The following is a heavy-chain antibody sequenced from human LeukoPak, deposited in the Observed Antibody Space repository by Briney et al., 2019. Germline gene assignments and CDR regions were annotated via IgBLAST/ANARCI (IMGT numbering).Heavy chain of an antibody. D-gene: IGHD6-13*01. CDR1: GFTFSNYW. CDR2: IKQDGSEE. Sequence: GGSLRLSCAASGFTFSNYWMSWVRQAPGKGLEWVANIKQDGSEEYYVDSVKGRFTISRDNAKNSLYLQMSSLRAEDTAVYYCARVDDGSSWQFDYWGQGTLVTVSS. CDR3: ARVDDGSSWQFDY. V-gene: IGHV3-7*01. J-gene: IGHJ4*02.